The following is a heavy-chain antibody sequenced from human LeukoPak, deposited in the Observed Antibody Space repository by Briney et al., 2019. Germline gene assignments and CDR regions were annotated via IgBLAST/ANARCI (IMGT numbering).Heavy chain of an antibody. V-gene: IGHV4-61*02. D-gene: IGHD5-18*01. J-gene: IGHJ4*02. CDR3: AREMRDFGKDTAMVLLDY. Sequence: SETLSLTCTVSGGSISSSSYYWGWIRQPPGKGLKWIGRIYTSGSTNYNPSLKSRVTISVDTSKNQFSLKLSSVTAADTAVYYCAREMRDFGKDTAMVLLDYWGQGTLVTVSS. CDR1: GGSISSSSYY. CDR2: IYTSGST.